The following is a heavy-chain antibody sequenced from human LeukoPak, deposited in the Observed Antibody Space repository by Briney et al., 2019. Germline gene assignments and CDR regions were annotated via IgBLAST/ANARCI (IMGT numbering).Heavy chain of an antibody. CDR2: INAGNGNT. V-gene: IGHV1-3*01. J-gene: IGHJ4*02. CDR3: ARDITMIVVAPLPDY. Sequence: TSVKVSCEASGYTFTSYAMHWVRQAPGQRLEWMGWINAGNGNTKYSQKFQGRVTITRDTSASTAYMELSSLRSEDTAVYYCARDITMIVVAPLPDYWGQGTLVTVSS. D-gene: IGHD3-22*01. CDR1: GYTFTSYA.